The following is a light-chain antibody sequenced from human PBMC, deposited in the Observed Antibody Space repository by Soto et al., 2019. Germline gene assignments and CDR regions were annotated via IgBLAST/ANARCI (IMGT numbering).Light chain of an antibody. CDR2: EVS. CDR3: GSYTSATTWV. V-gene: IGLV2-14*03. J-gene: IGLJ3*02. Sequence: QSALTQPASVSGSPGQSITISCTGSSSDIGRYNYVSWYQQLPGKAPKLIIYEVSNRPSGVSDRFSGSKSGNTASLSISGLQTEDEADYYCGSYTSATTWVFGGGTKVTV. CDR1: SSDIGRYNY.